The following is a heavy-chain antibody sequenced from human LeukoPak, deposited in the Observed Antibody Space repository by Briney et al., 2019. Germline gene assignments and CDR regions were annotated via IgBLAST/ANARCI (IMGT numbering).Heavy chain of an antibody. CDR1: GFTLSSYA. CDR2: ISGSGSTT. V-gene: IGHV3-23*01. CDR3: AKRGSSSSSGYYFDY. J-gene: IGHJ4*02. D-gene: IGHD2-2*01. Sequence: GGSLRLSCAASGFTLSSYAMSWVRQAPGKGLERVSAISGSGSTTYYADSVKGRFTISRDNSKNTLYLQMNSLRAEDTAVYYCAKRGSSSSSGYYFDYWGQGTLVTVSS.